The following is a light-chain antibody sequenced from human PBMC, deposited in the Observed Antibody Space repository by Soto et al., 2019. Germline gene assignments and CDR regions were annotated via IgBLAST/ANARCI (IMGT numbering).Light chain of an antibody. CDR3: SSYTSSSPL. Sequence: QSVLTQPASVSGSPGQSFTISCTGTSSDVGGYNYVSWYQQHPGKAPKLMIYDVSNRPSGVSNRFSGSKSGNTASLTISGLQAEDEADYYCSSYTSSSPLFGGGTKLTVL. CDR2: DVS. CDR1: SSDVGGYNY. J-gene: IGLJ2*01. V-gene: IGLV2-14*01.